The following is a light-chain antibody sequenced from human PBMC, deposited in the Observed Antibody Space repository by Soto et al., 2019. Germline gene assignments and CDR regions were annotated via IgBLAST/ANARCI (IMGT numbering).Light chain of an antibody. V-gene: IGKV3-15*01. CDR1: QTVDNN. CDR2: GAS. J-gene: IGKJ4*01. CDR3: QQYNNWPLT. Sequence: EIVMTQSPVTLSVSPGEGATLSCRASQTVDNNLAWYQKKPGQAPRLLIFGASTRATGIPARFSGVGSGTEFTLTISSLQSEDFAVYYCQQYNNWPLTFGGGTKVEIK.